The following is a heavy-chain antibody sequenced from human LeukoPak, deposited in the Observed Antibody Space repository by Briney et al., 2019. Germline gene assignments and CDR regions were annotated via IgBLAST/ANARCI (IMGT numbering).Heavy chain of an antibody. CDR3: AEALGVAGLGDFDY. Sequence: GGSLRLSCAASGFTFSSYAMSWVRQAPGKGLEWVSAISGSGGSTYYADSVKGRFTISRDNSKNTLYLQMNSLRAEDTAVYYCAEALGVAGLGDFDYWGQGTLVTVSS. V-gene: IGHV3-23*01. J-gene: IGHJ4*02. CDR1: GFTFSSYA. CDR2: ISGSGGST. D-gene: IGHD3-3*01.